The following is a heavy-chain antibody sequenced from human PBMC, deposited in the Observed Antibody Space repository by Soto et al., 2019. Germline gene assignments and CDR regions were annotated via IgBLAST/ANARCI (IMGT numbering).Heavy chain of an antibody. Sequence: EVQLVESGGGLVKPGGSLRLSCAASGFTFSSYSMNWVRQAPGKGLEWVSSISSSSSYIYYADSVKGRFTISRDNAXXSXYXXMNSLRAEDTAVYYCARDLSSSWDPSDYYYYGMDVWGQGTPVTVSS. J-gene: IGHJ6*02. CDR2: ISSSSSYI. V-gene: IGHV3-21*01. CDR3: ARDLSSSWDPSDYYYYGMDV. CDR1: GFTFSSYS. D-gene: IGHD6-13*01.